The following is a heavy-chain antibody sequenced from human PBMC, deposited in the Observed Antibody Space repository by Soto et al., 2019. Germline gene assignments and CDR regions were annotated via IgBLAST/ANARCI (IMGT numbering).Heavy chain of an antibody. J-gene: IGHJ6*02. CDR2: IYSTGST. V-gene: IGHV4-61*01. CDR3: ARDQYDFRSGSYYYAMEV. CDR1: GGSVSSESHY. Sequence: PSETLSLTGTVSGGSVSSESHYWSWRRQTRGKGLPWIGYIYSTGSTNSRPSLKGRVTMSVDTSRDQVSLRLRSVTRADTAVYYCARDQYDFRSGSYYYAMEVWGQGTKVT. D-gene: IGHD3-3*01.